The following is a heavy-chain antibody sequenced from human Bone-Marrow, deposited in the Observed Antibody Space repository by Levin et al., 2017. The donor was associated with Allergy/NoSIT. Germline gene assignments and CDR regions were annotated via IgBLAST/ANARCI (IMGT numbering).Heavy chain of an antibody. D-gene: IGHD1-26*01. V-gene: IGHV3-15*01. Sequence: GESLKISCAASGFTFTNTYMSWVRQAPGKGLEWLGRIKSKTDGGTTDYAAPVKGRFTISRDDSKNTLYLQINSLKTEDTAVYYCSSGSYLYYYGMDVWGQGTTVAVSS. CDR1: GFTFTNTY. J-gene: IGHJ6*02. CDR3: SSGSYLYYYGMDV. CDR2: IKSKTDGGTT.